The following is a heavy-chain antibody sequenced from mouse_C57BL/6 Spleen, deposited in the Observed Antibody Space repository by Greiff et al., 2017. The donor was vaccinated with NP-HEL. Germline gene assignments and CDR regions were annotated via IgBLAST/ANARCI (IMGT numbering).Heavy chain of an antibody. CDR3: ATPTGPHWYCDV. J-gene: IGHJ1*03. CDR1: GFSLTSYG. Sequence: VQLQQSGPGLVQPSQSLSITCTVSGFSLTSYGVHWVRQSPGKGLEWLGVIWSGGSTDYNAAFISRLSISKDNSKSQVFFKMNSLQADDTAIYYCATPTGPHWYCDVWGTGTTVTVSS. D-gene: IGHD4-1*02. V-gene: IGHV2-2*01. CDR2: IWSGGST.